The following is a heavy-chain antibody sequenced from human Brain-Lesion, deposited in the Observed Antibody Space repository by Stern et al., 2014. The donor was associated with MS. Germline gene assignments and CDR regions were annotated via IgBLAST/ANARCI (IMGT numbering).Heavy chain of an antibody. CDR2: ISWNSGTI. V-gene: IGHV3-9*01. D-gene: IGHD3-10*01. Sequence: VQLVESGGDLVQPGRSLRLSCAAFGFTFDDYAMHWVRQAPGKGLEWVAGISWNSGTIGYADSVKGRFTTSRANANSSLYLKMNSRRPEDPALYYCERDKPASSAYFAYWGQGTLVTVSS. CDR3: ERDKPASSAYFAY. J-gene: IGHJ4*02. CDR1: GFTFDDYA.